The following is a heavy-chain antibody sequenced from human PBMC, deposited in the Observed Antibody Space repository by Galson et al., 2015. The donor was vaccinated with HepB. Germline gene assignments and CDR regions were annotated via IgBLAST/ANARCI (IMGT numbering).Heavy chain of an antibody. CDR1: GYTFSSYH. V-gene: IGHV1-2*06. Sequence: SVKVSCKASGYTFSSYHMHWVRQAPGQGLEWVGRIIPKTGGTKYAQKFQGRVTMTRDTSISTVYMELNRLTSDDTAVYFCARDRPSLGVEWHFYYYMDVWGKGTTVIVSS. CDR2: IIPKTGGT. J-gene: IGHJ6*03. D-gene: IGHD3-3*01. CDR3: ARDRPSLGVEWHFYYYMDV.